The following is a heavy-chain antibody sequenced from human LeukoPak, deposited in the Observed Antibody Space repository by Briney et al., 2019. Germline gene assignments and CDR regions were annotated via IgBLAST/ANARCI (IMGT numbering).Heavy chain of an antibody. V-gene: IGHV1-2*02. D-gene: IGHD2-15*01. J-gene: IGHJ4*02. CDR2: INPNSGGT. CDR3: ARVVVRVAGLDY. CDR1: GGTFSSYA. Sequence: ASVKVSCKASGGTFSSYAISWVRQAPGQGLEWMGWINPNSGGTNYAQKFQGRVTMTRDTSISTAYMELSRLRSDDTAVYYCARVVVRVAGLDYWGQGTLVTVSS.